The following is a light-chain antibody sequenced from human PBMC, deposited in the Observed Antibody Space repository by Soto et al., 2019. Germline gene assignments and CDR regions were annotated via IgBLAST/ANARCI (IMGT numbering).Light chain of an antibody. J-gene: IGKJ4*01. CDR3: QQYDNLLPLT. CDR1: QDISNY. Sequence: DIQMTQSPSSLSASVGDRVTITCQASQDISNYLNWYQQKPGKAPKLLIYDASNLETGVPSRFSGSGSGTDFTFTISSLQPEDIATYYGQQYDNLLPLTFGGGTKVEIK. CDR2: DAS. V-gene: IGKV1-33*01.